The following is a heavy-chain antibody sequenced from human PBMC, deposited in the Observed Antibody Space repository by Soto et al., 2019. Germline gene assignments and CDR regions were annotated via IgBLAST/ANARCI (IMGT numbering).Heavy chain of an antibody. V-gene: IGHV1-2*04. CDR2: INPNSGGT. Sequence: GASVKVSCKASGYTFTGYYMHWVRQAPGQGLEWMGWINPNSGGTNYAQKFQGWVTMTRDTSISTAYMELSRLRSDDTAVYYCARGANSSSWYFIAFWGQRTLVTVSS. D-gene: IGHD6-13*01. CDR1: GYTFTGYY. J-gene: IGHJ4*02. CDR3: ARGANSSSWYFIAF.